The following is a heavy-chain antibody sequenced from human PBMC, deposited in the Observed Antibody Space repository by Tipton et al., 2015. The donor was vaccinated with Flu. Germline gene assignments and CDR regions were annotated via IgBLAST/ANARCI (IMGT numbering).Heavy chain of an antibody. D-gene: IGHD5-12*01. CDR3: AREATGKFDY. CDR1: GFTFSGHG. V-gene: IGHV3-33*01. CDR2: IWYDGSDK. Sequence: SLRLSCAASGFTFSGHGMHWVRQAPGKGPEWVAVIWYDGSDKYYADSVRGRFTISRDNSNNTLYLQMSSLRVEDTAVYFCAREATGKFDYWGQGTLVTVSS. J-gene: IGHJ4*02.